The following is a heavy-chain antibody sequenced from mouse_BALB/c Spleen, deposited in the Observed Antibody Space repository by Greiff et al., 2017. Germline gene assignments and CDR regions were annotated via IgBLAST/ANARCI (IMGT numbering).Heavy chain of an antibody. D-gene: IGHD3-1*01. CDR1: GDSITSGY. J-gene: IGHJ4*01. CDR3: ARYSSGYGYYAMDY. V-gene: IGHV3-8*02. CDR2: ISYSGST. Sequence: EVQLKESGPSLVKPSQTLSLTCSVTGDSITSGYWNWIRKFPGNKLEYMGYISYSGSTYYNPSLKSRISITRDTSKNQYYLQLNSVTTEDTATYYCARYSSGYGYYAMDYWGQGTSVTVSS.